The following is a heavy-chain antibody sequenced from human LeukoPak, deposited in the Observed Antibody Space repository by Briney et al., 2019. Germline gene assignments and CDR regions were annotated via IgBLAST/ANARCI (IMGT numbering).Heavy chain of an antibody. CDR3: ARGFGSNFDI. Sequence: PGGSLRLSCAASGFTFSAYGIHWVRQAPGKGLEWVSYIGSRSRTTYYADSVKGRFTISRDNAKNSLYLQMNSLRDEDTAVYYCARGFGSNFDIWGQGTMVTVSS. CDR2: IGSRSRTT. CDR1: GFTFSAYG. D-gene: IGHD6-13*01. V-gene: IGHV3-48*02. J-gene: IGHJ3*02.